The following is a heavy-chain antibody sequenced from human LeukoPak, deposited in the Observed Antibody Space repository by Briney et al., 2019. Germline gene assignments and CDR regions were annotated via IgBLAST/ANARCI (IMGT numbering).Heavy chain of an antibody. J-gene: IGHJ5*01. V-gene: IGHV3-30*18. Sequence: GGSLRLSCAASGSTFRSYAMHWVRQAPGKGLEWVAATSYDGSKEYYADSVKGRFTISRDNSNNIVYLQMNSLRADDTAVYRCAKRGGEVGATHNWFDSWGQGTLVTVFS. D-gene: IGHD1-26*01. CDR1: GSTFRSYA. CDR2: TSYDGSKE. CDR3: AKRGGEVGATHNWFDS.